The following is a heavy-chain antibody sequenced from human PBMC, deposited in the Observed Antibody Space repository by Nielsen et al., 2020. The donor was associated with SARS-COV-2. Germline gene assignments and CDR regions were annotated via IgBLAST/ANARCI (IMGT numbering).Heavy chain of an antibody. CDR2: ISSSSSYT. J-gene: IGHJ4*02. Sequence: GGSLRLSCAASGFTFSDYYMSWIRQAPGKGLEWVSYISSSSSYTYYADSVKGRFTISRDNSKNTLYLQMNSLRAEDTAVYYCAKDVQWLVPGALDYWGQGTLVTVSS. CDR1: GFTFSDYY. V-gene: IGHV3-11*05. D-gene: IGHD6-19*01. CDR3: AKDVQWLVPGALDY.